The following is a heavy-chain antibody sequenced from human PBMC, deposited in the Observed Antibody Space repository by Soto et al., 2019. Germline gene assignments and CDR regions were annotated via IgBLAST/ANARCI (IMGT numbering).Heavy chain of an antibody. J-gene: IGHJ4*02. V-gene: IGHV4-59*01. CDR2: IYYSGST. Sequence: SETLSLTCTVSGGSISSYYWSWIRQPPGKGLEWIGYIYYSGSTNYNPSLKSRVTISVDTSKNQFSLKLSSVTAADTAVYYCARGNGDYDYWGQGTLVTVSS. CDR1: GGSISSYY. D-gene: IGHD4-17*01. CDR3: ARGNGDYDY.